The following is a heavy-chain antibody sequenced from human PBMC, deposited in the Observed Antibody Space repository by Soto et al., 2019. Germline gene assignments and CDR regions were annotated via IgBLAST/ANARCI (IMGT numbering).Heavy chain of an antibody. V-gene: IGHV4-30-4*01. Sequence: SETLSLTCTVSGGSISSSDYYWSWIRQPPGKGLEWIGYIYYSGSTYYNASLKSRVTISVDTSKNQFSLKLSSVTAADTAVYYCARVQLFAFDIWGQGTMVTVSS. CDR3: ARVQLFAFDI. CDR1: GGSISSSDYY. CDR2: IYYSGST. J-gene: IGHJ3*02. D-gene: IGHD4-4*01.